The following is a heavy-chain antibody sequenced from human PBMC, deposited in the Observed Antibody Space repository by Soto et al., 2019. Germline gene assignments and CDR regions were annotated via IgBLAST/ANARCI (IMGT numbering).Heavy chain of an antibody. D-gene: IGHD3-16*02. CDR2: INTYNGKT. CDR1: GNTFTPYG. J-gene: IGHJ4*02. V-gene: IGHV1-18*04. Sequence: GASVKVSCKASGNTFTPYGINWVRQAPGHGLEWMGWINTYNGKTDYAQNLQGRVTMTTDTSTNTAYLGLTSLSSDDTAVYYCAAGFITFGGVLGNYWGQGTLVTVSS. CDR3: AAGFITFGGVLGNY.